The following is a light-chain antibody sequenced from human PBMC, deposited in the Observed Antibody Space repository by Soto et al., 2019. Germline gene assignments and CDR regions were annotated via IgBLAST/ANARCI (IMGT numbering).Light chain of an antibody. CDR3: QQYYSTPIT. CDR2: WAS. Sequence: DFVMTQSPDSLAVSLGERATINCKSSQSVLYSSNNKNYLAWYQQKPGQPPKLLIYWASTRESGVPDRFSGSGSGTDFTLTISSLQAEDVAVYYCQQYYSTPITFGQGTRLKIK. J-gene: IGKJ5*01. CDR1: QSVLYSSNNKNY. V-gene: IGKV4-1*01.